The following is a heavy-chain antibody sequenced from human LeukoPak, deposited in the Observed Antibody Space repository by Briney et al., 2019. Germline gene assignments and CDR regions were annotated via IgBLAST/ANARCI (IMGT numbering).Heavy chain of an antibody. CDR2: INHTGST. CDR3: SRSRAFGPRKDKYYSSGYYLDY. J-gene: IGHJ4*02. Sequence: SETLSLTCAVYGGSFSGYYWSWIRQPPGKGLEWIGEINHTGSTNHNPSLKSRVTISLDTSKNQFSLNLTSVTAADTAVYYCSRSRAFGPRKDKYYSSGYYLDYWGQGTLVTVSS. CDR1: GGSFSGYY. D-gene: IGHD3-22*01. V-gene: IGHV4-34*01.